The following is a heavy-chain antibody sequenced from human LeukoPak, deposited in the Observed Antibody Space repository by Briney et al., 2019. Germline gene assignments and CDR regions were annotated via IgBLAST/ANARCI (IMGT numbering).Heavy chain of an antibody. CDR2: INHSGST. V-gene: IGHV4-34*01. CDR3: AKDPTIFGVVINNYFDY. J-gene: IGHJ4*02. CDR1: GGSFSHFY. Sequence: SETLSLTCAVSGGSFSHFYWTWIRQPPGEGLEWIGEINHSGSTNYNPSLKSRVTISVDASKNQFSLKLSSVTAADTAVYYCAKDPTIFGVVINNYFDYWGQGTLVTVSS. D-gene: IGHD3-3*01.